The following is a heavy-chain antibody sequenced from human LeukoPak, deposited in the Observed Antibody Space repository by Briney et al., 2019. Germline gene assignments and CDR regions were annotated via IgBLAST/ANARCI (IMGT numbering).Heavy chain of an antibody. D-gene: IGHD3-10*01. CDR1: GGSISSGSYY. V-gene: IGHV4-61*02. CDR3: ARRGITMVRYERALFDP. Sequence: PSQTLSLTCTVSGGSISSGSYYWSWIRQPAGKGLEWIGRIYTSGSTNYNPSLKSRVTISVDTSKNQFSLKLSSVTAADTAVYYCARRGITMVRYERALFDPWGQGTLVTVSS. J-gene: IGHJ5*02. CDR2: IYTSGST.